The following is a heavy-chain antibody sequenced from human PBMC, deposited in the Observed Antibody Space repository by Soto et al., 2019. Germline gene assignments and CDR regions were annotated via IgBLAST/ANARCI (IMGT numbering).Heavy chain of an antibody. D-gene: IGHD3-10*01. CDR1: GGSISSYY. CDR3: GRMSGWFGGACFGP. V-gene: IGHV4-59*01. Sequence: PSETLSLICTVSGGSISSYYWSWIRQPPGKGLEWIGHIYYSGSTNYNPSLKSRVTISVDTSKNQFSLKLSSVTAADTAVYYCGRMSGWFGGACFGPWGQGTLVTVSS. CDR2: IYYSGST. J-gene: IGHJ5*02.